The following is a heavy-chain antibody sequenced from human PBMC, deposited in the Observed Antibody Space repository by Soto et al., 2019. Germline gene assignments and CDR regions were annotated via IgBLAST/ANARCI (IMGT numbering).Heavy chain of an antibody. D-gene: IGHD6-13*01. CDR1: GFTFSSYW. CDR3: AGGSSWYIHQ. CDR2: IKQDGSAK. J-gene: IGHJ1*01. Sequence: EVQLVESGGGLVQPGGSLRLSCAASGFTFSSYWMNWVRQAPGKGLEWVANIKQDGSAKSYVDSVKGRFTISRDNAKNLLCRQITSLRREDTAVYYCAGGSSWYIHQWGQGTLVTVSS. V-gene: IGHV3-7*01.